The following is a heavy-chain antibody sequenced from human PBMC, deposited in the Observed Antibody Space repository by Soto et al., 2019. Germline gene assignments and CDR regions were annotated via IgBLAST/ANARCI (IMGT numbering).Heavy chain of an antibody. CDR3: AKWHQLDLADFDY. CDR2: ISVSGGST. CDR1: GFTFSSYA. V-gene: IGHV3-23*01. J-gene: IGHJ4*02. D-gene: IGHD6-13*01. Sequence: GGSLRLACAASGFTFSSYAMSWVRQAPGKGLEWVSAISVSGGSTYYADSVKGRFTISRDNSKNTLYLQMNSLRAEDTAVYYCAKWHQLDLADFDYWGQGTLVTVSS.